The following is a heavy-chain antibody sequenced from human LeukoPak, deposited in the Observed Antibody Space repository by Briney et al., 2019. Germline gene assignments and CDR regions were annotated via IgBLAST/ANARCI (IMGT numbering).Heavy chain of an antibody. CDR2: INHSGST. Sequence: PSETLSLTCAVYGGSFSGYYWSWIRQPPGKGLEWIGEINHSGSTNYNPSLKSRVTISVGTSKNQFSLKLSSVTAADTAVYYCARAPEVVLQLEYYFDYWGQGTLVTVSS. V-gene: IGHV4-34*01. CDR3: ARAPEVVLQLEYYFDY. J-gene: IGHJ4*02. D-gene: IGHD5-18*01. CDR1: GGSFSGYY.